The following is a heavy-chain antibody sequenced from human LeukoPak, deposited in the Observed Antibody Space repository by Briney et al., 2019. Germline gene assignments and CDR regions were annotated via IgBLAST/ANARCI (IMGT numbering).Heavy chain of an antibody. D-gene: IGHD6-19*01. CDR1: GGSISSYY. V-gene: IGHV4-59*08. Sequence: PSETLSLTCTVSGGSISSYYWSWIRQPPGKGLEWIGYIYYSGSTNYNPSLKSRVTISVDTSKNQFSLKLSSVTAADTAVYYCAIPSYSSGWYGWFDPWGQGTLVTVSS. J-gene: IGHJ5*02. CDR3: AIPSYSSGWYGWFDP. CDR2: IYYSGST.